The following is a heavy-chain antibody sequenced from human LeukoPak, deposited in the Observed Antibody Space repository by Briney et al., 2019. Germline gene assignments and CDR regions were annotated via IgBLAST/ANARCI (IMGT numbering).Heavy chain of an antibody. Sequence: PSETLSLTCTVSGGSISSYYWSWIRQPPGKGLEWIGYIYYSGSTNYNPSLKSRVTISVDTSKNQFSLRLSSVTAADTAVYYCARGDGSYGLGRDYWGQGTLVTVSS. CDR2: IYYSGST. J-gene: IGHJ4*02. CDR3: ARGDGSYGLGRDY. D-gene: IGHD5-18*01. V-gene: IGHV4-59*12. CDR1: GGSISSYY.